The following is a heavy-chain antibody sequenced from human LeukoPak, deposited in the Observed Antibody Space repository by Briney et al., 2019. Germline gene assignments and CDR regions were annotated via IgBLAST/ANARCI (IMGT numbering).Heavy chain of an antibody. J-gene: IGHJ4*02. V-gene: IGHV2-70*04. CDR2: IDWEDDK. CDR1: GFSLSTTAMR. Sequence: ESGPTLVNPTQTLTLTCTFSGFSLSTTAMRVSWIRQPPGKALEWLARIDWEDDKFYSTSLKTRLTISKDTSKNQVVLTMTNMDPVDTATYYCARETYGGYFDYWSQGTLVTVSS. D-gene: IGHD4-23*01. CDR3: ARETYGGYFDY.